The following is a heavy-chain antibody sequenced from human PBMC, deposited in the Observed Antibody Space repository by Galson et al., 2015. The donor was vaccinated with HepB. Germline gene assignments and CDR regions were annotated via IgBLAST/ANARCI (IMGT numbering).Heavy chain of an antibody. CDR3: ARASRQITMIRGGFDY. Sequence: SLRLSCAASGFTFSSYAMHWVRQAPGKGLGWVAVISYDGSNKYYADSVKGRFTISRDNSKNTLYLQMNGLRAEDTAVYYCARASRQITMIRGGFDYWGQGTLVTVSS. D-gene: IGHD3-22*01. CDR1: GFTFSSYA. CDR2: ISYDGSNK. V-gene: IGHV3-30*04. J-gene: IGHJ4*02.